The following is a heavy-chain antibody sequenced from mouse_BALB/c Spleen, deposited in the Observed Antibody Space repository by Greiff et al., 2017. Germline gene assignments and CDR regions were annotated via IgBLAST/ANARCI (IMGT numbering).Heavy chain of an antibody. D-gene: IGHD2-1*01. J-gene: IGHJ3*01. Sequence: EVKLMESGGGLVKPGGSLKLSCAASGFTFSSYAMSWVRQTPEKRLEWVASISSGGSTYYPDSVKGRFTISRDNARNILYLQMSSLRSEDTAMYYCARGRDGNSFAYWGQGTLVTVSA. CDR2: ISSGGST. CDR3: ARGRDGNSFAY. CDR1: GFTFSSYA. V-gene: IGHV5-6-5*01.